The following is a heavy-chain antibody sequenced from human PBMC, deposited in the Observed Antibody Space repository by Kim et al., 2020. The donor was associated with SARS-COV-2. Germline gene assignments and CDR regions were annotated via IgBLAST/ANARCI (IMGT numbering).Heavy chain of an antibody. CDR2: IWYDGSNK. CDR3: AKGLSPCCYDYYYYGMDV. J-gene: IGHJ6*02. Sequence: GGSLRRSCAASGFTFSSYGMHWVRQAPGKGLEWVAVIWYDGSNKYYADSVKGRFTISRDNSKNTLYLQMNSLRAEDTAVYYCAKGLSPCCYDYYYYGMDVWGQGTTVTVSS. CDR1: GFTFSSYG. V-gene: IGHV3-33*06. D-gene: IGHD5-12*01.